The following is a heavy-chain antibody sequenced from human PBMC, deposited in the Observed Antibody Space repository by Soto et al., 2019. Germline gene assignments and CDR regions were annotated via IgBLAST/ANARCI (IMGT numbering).Heavy chain of an antibody. CDR1: GGSFSGYY. D-gene: IGHD5-12*01. J-gene: IGHJ4*02. CDR2: INHSGST. V-gene: IGHV4-34*01. CDR3: ARGERSGYVAN. Sequence: QVQLQQWGAGLLKPSETLSLTCAVYGGSFSGYYWSWIRQPPGKGLEWIGEINHSGSTNYNPSLKSRVTISVETSKNQFSLKLSSVTAADTAVYYCARGERSGYVANWGQGTLVTVSS.